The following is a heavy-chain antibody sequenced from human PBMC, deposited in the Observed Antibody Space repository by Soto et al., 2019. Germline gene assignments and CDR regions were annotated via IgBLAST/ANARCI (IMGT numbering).Heavy chain of an antibody. J-gene: IGHJ4*02. CDR3: ARSYYDILTGYWDFDY. Sequence: ASLKVSCKASGYTFTSYGISWVRQAPGQGLEWMGWISAYNGNTNYAQKLQGRVTMTTDTSTSTAYMELRSLRSDDTAVYYCARSYYDILTGYWDFDYWGQGTLVTSPQ. CDR1: GYTFTSYG. CDR2: ISAYNGNT. D-gene: IGHD3-9*01. V-gene: IGHV1-18*01.